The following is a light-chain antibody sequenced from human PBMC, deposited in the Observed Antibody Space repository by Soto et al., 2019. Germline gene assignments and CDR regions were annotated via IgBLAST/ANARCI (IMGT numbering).Light chain of an antibody. CDR2: GAS. V-gene: IGKV3-20*01. CDR1: QSVSSSY. J-gene: IGKJ1*01. Sequence: IVLTQSPGTLSLSPGERATLSCTASQSVSSSYLAWYQQKPGQAPRLLIYGASSRATGIPDRFSGSGSGTDFTLTISRLEPEDFAVYYCQQYGSSPRTFSQGTKVDIK. CDR3: QQYGSSPRT.